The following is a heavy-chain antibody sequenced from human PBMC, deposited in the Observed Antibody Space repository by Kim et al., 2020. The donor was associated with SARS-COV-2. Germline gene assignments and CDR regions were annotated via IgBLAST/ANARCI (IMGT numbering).Heavy chain of an antibody. D-gene: IGHD3-3*01. Sequence: ASVKVSCKASGYTFTSYGISWVRQAPGQGLEWMGWISAYNGNTNYAQKLQGRVTMTTDTSTSTAYMELRSLRSDDTAVYYCARVSSWVYDFWSGYYNDYWGQGTLVTVSS. CDR1: GYTFTSYG. V-gene: IGHV1-18*01. CDR2: ISAYNGNT. CDR3: ARVSSWVYDFWSGYYNDY. J-gene: IGHJ4*02.